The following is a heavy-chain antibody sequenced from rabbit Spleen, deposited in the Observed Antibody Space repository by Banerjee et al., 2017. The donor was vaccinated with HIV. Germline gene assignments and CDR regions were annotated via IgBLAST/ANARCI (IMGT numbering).Heavy chain of an antibody. CDR2: IAGSSSGFT. Sequence: QEQLEESGGDLVKPGASLTLTCTASGFSFSSSDYMCWVRQAPGKGLEWISCIAGSSSGFTYSATWAKGRFTISKTSSTTVTLQMTSLTAADTATYFCVRDRGVDYTYGYAGNTYASPFNLWGPGTLVPS. V-gene: IGHV1S45*01. CDR1: GFSFSSSDY. CDR3: VRDRGVDYTYGYAGNTYASPFNL. D-gene: IGHD6-1*01. J-gene: IGHJ4*01.